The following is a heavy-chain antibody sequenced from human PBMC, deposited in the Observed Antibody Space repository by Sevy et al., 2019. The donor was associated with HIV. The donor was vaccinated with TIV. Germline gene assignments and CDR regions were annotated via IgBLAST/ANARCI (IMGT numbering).Heavy chain of an antibody. V-gene: IGHV4-59*01. CDR1: GGSISSYY. Sequence: SETLSLTCTVSGGSISSYYWSWIRQPPAKGLEWIGYIYYSGSTNYNPSLKSRVTISVDTSKNQFSLKLSSVTAADTAVYYCARELTGDFYYGMDVWGQGTTVTVSS. CDR3: ARELTGDFYYGMDV. D-gene: IGHD7-27*01. CDR2: IYYSGST. J-gene: IGHJ6*02.